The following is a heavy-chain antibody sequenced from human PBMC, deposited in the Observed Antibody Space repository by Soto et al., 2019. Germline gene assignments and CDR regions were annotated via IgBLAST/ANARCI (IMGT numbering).Heavy chain of an antibody. V-gene: IGHV4-39*01. CDR1: GGSISSSSYY. D-gene: IGHD2-2*01. J-gene: IGHJ5*02. CDR3: ASDIVVVPAAQPGAGFDP. CDR2: IYYSGST. Sequence: QLQLQESGPGLVKPSETLSLTCTVSGGSISSSSYYWGWIRQPPGKGLEWIGSIYYSGSTYYNPSLKSRVTISVDTSKNQFSLKLSSVTAADTAVYYCASDIVVVPAAQPGAGFDPWGQGTLVTVSS.